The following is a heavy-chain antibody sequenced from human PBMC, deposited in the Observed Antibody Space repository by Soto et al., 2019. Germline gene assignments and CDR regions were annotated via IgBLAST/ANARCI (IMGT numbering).Heavy chain of an antibody. V-gene: IGHV1-69*02. CDR3: ARLLDEFRAQNNYYYYMDV. CDR2: IIPILGIA. Sequence: SVKVSCKASGGTFSSYTISWVRQAPGQGFEWMGRIIPILGIANYAQKFQGRVTITADKSTSTAYMELSSLRSEDTAVYYCARLLDEFRAQNNYYYYMDVWGKGTTVTVSS. D-gene: IGHD3-3*02. CDR1: GGTFSSYT. J-gene: IGHJ6*03.